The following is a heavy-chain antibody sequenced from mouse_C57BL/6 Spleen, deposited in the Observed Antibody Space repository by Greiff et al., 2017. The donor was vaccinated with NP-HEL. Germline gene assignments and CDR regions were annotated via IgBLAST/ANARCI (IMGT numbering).Heavy chain of an antibody. Sequence: DVMLVESGGDLVKPGGSLTLSCAASGFTFSSYGMSWVRQTPDKRLEWVATISSGGSYTYSPASVKGRFTISRDNAKNTLYLQMSSLKSEDTAMYYCARYDGYYRYAMDYWGQGTSVTVSS. D-gene: IGHD2-3*01. CDR3: ARYDGYYRYAMDY. CDR1: GFTFSSYG. V-gene: IGHV5-6*02. CDR2: ISSGGSYT. J-gene: IGHJ4*01.